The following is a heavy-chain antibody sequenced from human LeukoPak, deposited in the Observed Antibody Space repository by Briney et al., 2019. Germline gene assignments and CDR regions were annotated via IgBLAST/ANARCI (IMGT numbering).Heavy chain of an antibody. D-gene: IGHD6-13*01. J-gene: IGHJ4*02. V-gene: IGHV4-39*07. Sequence: SETLSLTCTVSGGSISSSSYYWGWIRQPPGKGLEWIGSIYYSGSTYYNPSLKSRVTISVDTSKNQFSLKLSSVTAADTAVYYCARAEYSSSWYEEYWGQGTLVTVSS. CDR3: ARAEYSSSWYEEY. CDR1: GGSISSSSYY. CDR2: IYYSGST.